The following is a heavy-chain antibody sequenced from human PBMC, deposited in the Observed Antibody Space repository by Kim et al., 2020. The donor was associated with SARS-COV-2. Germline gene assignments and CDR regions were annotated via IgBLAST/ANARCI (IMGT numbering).Heavy chain of an antibody. V-gene: IGHV4-31*03. J-gene: IGHJ3*02. CDR2: IYYSGST. CDR1: GGSISSGGYY. Sequence: SETLSLTCTVSGGSISSGGYYWSWIRQHPGKGLEWIGYIYYSGSTYYNPSLKSRVTISVDTSKNQFSLKLSSVTAADTAVYYCSRVPSLRIAAREKGEDGFDIWGQGTMVTVSS. CDR3: SRVPSLRIAAREKGEDGFDI. D-gene: IGHD6-6*01.